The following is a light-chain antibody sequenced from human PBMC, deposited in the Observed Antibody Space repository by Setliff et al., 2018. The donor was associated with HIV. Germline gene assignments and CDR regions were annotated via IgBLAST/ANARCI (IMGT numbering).Light chain of an antibody. CDR2: DVN. V-gene: IGLV2-14*03. CDR3: SSYTRTATYVM. CDR1: SSDIGGYNS. J-gene: IGLJ3*02. Sequence: QSALTQPASVSGSPGQSITISCTGTSSDIGGYNSVSWYQQHPGEAPRLILYDVNQRPSGVSNRFSGSKSGNTASLIISGLEAEDEADFYCSSYTRTATYVMFGGGTKVIVL.